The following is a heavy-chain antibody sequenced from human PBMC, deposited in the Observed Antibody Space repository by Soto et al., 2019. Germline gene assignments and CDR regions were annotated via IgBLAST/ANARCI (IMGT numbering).Heavy chain of an antibody. J-gene: IGHJ6*02. CDR3: AKDADSFTSSFYGMEV. CDR2: ISHDGSNK. V-gene: IGHV3-30*18. CDR1: GFSFRSYG. Sequence: GGSLRLSCADSGFSFRSYGMHWVRQAPGEGLEWVALISHDGSNKHYADSVKGRFTISRDTSKSTLYLYMNSLSVEDTAEYYCAKDADSFTSSFYGMEVWAQGTTVTVS. D-gene: IGHD3-16*02.